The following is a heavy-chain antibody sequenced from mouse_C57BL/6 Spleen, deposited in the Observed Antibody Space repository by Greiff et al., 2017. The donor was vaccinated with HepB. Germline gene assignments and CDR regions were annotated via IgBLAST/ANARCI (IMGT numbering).Heavy chain of an antibody. D-gene: IGHD2-5*01. CDR2: ISSGGDYI. Sequence: EVMLVESGEGLVKPGGSLKLSCAASGFTFSSYAMSWVRQTPEKRLEWVAYISSGGDYIYYADTVKGRFTISRDNARNTLYLQMSSLKSEDTAMYYCTRATIVTCFDYWGQGTTLTVSS. CDR1: GFTFSSYA. CDR3: TRATIVTCFDY. V-gene: IGHV5-9-1*02. J-gene: IGHJ2*01.